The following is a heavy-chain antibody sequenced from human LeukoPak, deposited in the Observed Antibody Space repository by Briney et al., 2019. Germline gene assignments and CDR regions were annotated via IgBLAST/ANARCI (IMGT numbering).Heavy chain of an antibody. CDR2: ISYDGSNK. CDR3: AKILWRYGDLSPHDY. J-gene: IGHJ4*02. Sequence: GGSLRLSCAASGFTFSSYGMHWVRQAPGKGLEWVAVISYDGSNKCYADSVKGRFTISRDNSKNTLYLQMNSLRDEDTAVYYCAKILWRYGDLSPHDYWGQGTLVTV. V-gene: IGHV3-30*18. CDR1: GFTFSSYG. D-gene: IGHD4-17*01.